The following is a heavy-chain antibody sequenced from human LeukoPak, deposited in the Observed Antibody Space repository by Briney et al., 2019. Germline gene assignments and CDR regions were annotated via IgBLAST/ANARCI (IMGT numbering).Heavy chain of an antibody. CDR2: IYPGDSDT. J-gene: IGHJ4*02. Sequence: GESLKISCKGSGYSFTSYWIGWVRQMPGKGLEWMGIIYPGDSDTRYSPSFQGQVTISADKSISTAYLQWSSLKASDTAMYYCARLAEYYDFWSGSFDYWGQGTLVTVSS. V-gene: IGHV5-51*01. CDR3: ARLAEYYDFWSGSFDY. CDR1: GYSFTSYW. D-gene: IGHD3-3*01.